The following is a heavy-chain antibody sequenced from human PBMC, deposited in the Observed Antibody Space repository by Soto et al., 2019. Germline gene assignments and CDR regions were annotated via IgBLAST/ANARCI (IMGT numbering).Heavy chain of an antibody. V-gene: IGHV3-21*01. J-gene: IGHJ1*01. D-gene: IGHD3-22*01. CDR2: ISSSSYI. CDR3: ARDFSYYDSSGYYIAEYFQH. CDR1: GFTFSSYS. Sequence: VGSLKLSCAASGFTFSSYSMNWVRQAPGKGLEWVSSISSSSYIYYADSVKGRFTISRDNAKNSLYLQMNSLRAEDTAVYYCARDFSYYDSSGYYIAEYFQHWGQGTLVTVSS.